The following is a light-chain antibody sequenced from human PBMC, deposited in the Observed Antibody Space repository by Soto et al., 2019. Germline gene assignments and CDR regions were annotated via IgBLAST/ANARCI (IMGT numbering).Light chain of an antibody. CDR1: KSVSSGY. J-gene: IGKJ2*01. Sequence: EIVLTQSPGTLSLAPGERATLSCRASKSVSSGYVAWYQQKPGQAPRLLMYGASIRATGFPDRFSGSGSGTEFTLTISSLAPDDFAVYYCHQCSNWYTFGQGTKVDIK. CDR3: HQCSNWYT. CDR2: GAS. V-gene: IGKV3D-20*02.